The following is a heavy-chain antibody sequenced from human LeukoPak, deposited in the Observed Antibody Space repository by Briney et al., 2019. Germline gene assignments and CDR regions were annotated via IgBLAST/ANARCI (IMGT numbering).Heavy chain of an antibody. Sequence: PSETLSLTCAVSGGSISSSNWWSWVRQPPGKGLEWIGEIYHSGSTNYNPSLKSRVTISVDKSKNQFSLKLSSVTAADTAVYYCASRGYSSGWYPGGYWGQGTLVTVSS. D-gene: IGHD6-19*01. CDR3: ASRGYSSGWYPGGY. CDR2: IYHSGST. CDR1: GGSISSSNW. V-gene: IGHV4-4*02. J-gene: IGHJ4*02.